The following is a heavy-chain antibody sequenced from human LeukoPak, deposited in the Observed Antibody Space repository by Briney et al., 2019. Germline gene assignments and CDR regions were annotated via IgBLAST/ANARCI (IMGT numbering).Heavy chain of an antibody. V-gene: IGHV4-38-2*02. CDR2: IYHSGST. CDR3: ARDSYYYDSSGYYRFDY. Sequence: SETLSLTCTVSGYSISSGYYWGWIRQPPGKGLEWIGSIYHSGSTYYNPSLKSRVTISVDTSKNQFSLKLSSVTAADTAVYYCARDSYYYDSSGYYRFDYWGQGTLVTVSS. CDR1: GYSISSGYY. J-gene: IGHJ4*02. D-gene: IGHD3-22*01.